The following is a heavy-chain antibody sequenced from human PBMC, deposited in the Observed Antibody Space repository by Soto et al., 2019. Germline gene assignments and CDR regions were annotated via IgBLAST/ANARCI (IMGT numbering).Heavy chain of an antibody. V-gene: IGHV1-69*01. D-gene: IGHD3-10*01. J-gene: IGHJ4*02. Sequence: QVQLVQSGADVKKPGSSVKVSCQASGVTFSSETLGWVRQAPGQGLEWVGGIIPLFGTASYAQKFQGRVKITANESTSTVDMELGSLRSDDTAVYFCATELGENPASPFDAWGQGTLVTFSS. CDR2: IIPLFGTA. CDR3: ATELGENPASPFDA. CDR1: GVTFSSET.